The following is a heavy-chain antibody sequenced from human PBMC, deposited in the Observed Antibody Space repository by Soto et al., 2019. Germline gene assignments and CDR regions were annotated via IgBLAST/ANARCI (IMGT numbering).Heavy chain of an antibody. V-gene: IGHV5-51*01. Sequence: GESLKISCKDSGPSFANRGFSRVRQLPGKGLEWMGNIYPGDPDIKYSPSLDGQVPISADKSSSTAFLEWRSLRASDTATYYCARQDGPGQLEYRGPGT. J-gene: IGHJ4*02. CDR2: IYPGDPDI. CDR1: GPSFANRG. CDR3: ARQDGPGQLEY. D-gene: IGHD3-10*01.